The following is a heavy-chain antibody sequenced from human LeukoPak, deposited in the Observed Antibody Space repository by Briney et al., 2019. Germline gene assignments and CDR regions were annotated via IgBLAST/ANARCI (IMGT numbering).Heavy chain of an antibody. Sequence: ASVKVSCKVSGYTLTELSMHWVRQAPGKGLEWMGGFDPEDGETIYAQKFQGRVTMTGDTSTDTAYMELSSLRSEDTAVYYCATLELLAWGQGTLVTVSS. D-gene: IGHD1-7*01. CDR3: ATLELLA. CDR1: GYTLTELS. V-gene: IGHV1-24*01. J-gene: IGHJ5*02. CDR2: FDPEDGET.